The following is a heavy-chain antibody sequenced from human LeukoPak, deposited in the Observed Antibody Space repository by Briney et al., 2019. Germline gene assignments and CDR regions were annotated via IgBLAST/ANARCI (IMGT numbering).Heavy chain of an antibody. V-gene: IGHV4-38-2*01. CDR2: IYHSGST. D-gene: IGHD4-23*01. CDR3: ARAPRDYGGNSGL. Sequence: SETLSLTCAVSGYSISSGYYWGWIRQPPGKGLEWIGSIYHSGSTYYNPSLKSRVTISVDTSKNQFSLKPSSVTAADTAVYYCARAPRDYGGNSGLWGQGTLVTVSS. CDR1: GYSISSGYY. J-gene: IGHJ4*02.